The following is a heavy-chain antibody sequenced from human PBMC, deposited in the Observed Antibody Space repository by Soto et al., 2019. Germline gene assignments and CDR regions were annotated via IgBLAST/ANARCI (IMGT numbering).Heavy chain of an antibody. Sequence: EVQLVESGGGLVQPGGSLRLSCAASGFTLSSYWMHWVRQAPGKGLVWISRTNIDGSSTSYADSVKGRFTISRDNAKNTLYLQVNSLRAEDTAVYYCARSRDGYNFVGDCWGQGTLVTVSS. CDR3: ARSRDGYNFVGDC. CDR2: TNIDGSST. V-gene: IGHV3-74*01. J-gene: IGHJ4*02. CDR1: GFTLSSYW. D-gene: IGHD5-12*01.